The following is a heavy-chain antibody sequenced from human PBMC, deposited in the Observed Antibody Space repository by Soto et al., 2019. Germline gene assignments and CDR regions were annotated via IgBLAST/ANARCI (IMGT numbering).Heavy chain of an antibody. CDR1: GFSFSSYA. V-gene: IGHV3-23*01. J-gene: IGHJ6*02. CDR2: IDSDART. D-gene: IGHD2-2*01. CDR3: AKERIPAAIINYYYGMDV. Sequence: GGSLRLSCAASGFSFSSYAMTWVRQAPGKGLEWVSAIDSDARTYYADSVKCRFTIARDKSKGTLYLQISSLRAEDTAVYYCAKERIPAAIINYYYGMDVWGQGTTVTVSS.